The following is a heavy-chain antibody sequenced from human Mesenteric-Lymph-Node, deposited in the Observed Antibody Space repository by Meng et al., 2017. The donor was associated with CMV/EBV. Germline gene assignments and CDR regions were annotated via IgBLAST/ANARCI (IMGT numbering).Heavy chain of an antibody. CDR2: IYYSGTT. CDR3: VRGLPGGMDV. CDR1: GASLSSHY. J-gene: IGHJ6*02. V-gene: IGHV4-59*11. Sequence: GSLRLSCSVSGASLSSHYWSWIRQPPGKGLEWIGYIYYSGTTNYDPSLKSRATISLDTSKNRFSLKLCSVTAADTAVYYCVRGLPGGMDVWGQGTTVTVSS. D-gene: IGHD2-2*01.